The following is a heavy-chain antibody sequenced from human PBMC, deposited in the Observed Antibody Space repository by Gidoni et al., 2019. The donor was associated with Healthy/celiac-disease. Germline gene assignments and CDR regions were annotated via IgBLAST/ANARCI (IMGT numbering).Heavy chain of an antibody. J-gene: IGHJ4*02. CDR2: ISWNSGSI. V-gene: IGHV3-9*01. CDR1: GFTFDDYA. D-gene: IGHD3-10*01. CDR3: AKDGAPYYYGSLYYFDY. Sequence: EVQLVESGGGLVQPGRSLRLSCAASGFTFDDYAMHWVRQAPGKGLEWVSGISWNSGSIGYADSVKGRFTISRDNAKNSLYLQMNSLRAEDTALYYCAKDGAPYYYGSLYYFDYWGQGTQVTVSS.